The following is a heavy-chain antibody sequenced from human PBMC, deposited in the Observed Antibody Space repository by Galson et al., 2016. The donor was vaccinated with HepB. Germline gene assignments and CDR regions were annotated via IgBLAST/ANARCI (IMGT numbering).Heavy chain of an antibody. CDR1: GFTFSSYG. Sequence: SLRLSCAASGFTFSSYGMHWVRQAPGKGLEWVAMISYDGSNEYYADSVKGRVTISRDNSKNSLYLQMNSLRAEDTAVYYCASLGSLGSFSRGLYWGQGTLVTVSS. V-gene: IGHV3-30*13. CDR2: ISYDGSNE. J-gene: IGHJ4*02. CDR3: ASLGSLGSFSRGLY. D-gene: IGHD3-10*01.